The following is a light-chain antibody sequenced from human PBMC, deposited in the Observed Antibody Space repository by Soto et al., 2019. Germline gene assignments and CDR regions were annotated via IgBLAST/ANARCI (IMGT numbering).Light chain of an antibody. V-gene: IGKV1-39*01. Sequence: DIQMTQSPSSLSASAGYRVTITCRTSQNIDKFLSWYQQKPGKAPNLLISPASTLQRGVPSRFSGSGSGTDFTLTISSLQPEDFATYYCQQSYSTPPWTFGPGTNVVSN. CDR3: QQSYSTPPWT. J-gene: IGKJ3*01. CDR2: PAS. CDR1: QNIDKF.